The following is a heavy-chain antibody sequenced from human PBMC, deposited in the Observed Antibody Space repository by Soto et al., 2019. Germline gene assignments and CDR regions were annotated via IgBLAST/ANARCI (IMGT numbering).Heavy chain of an antibody. CDR2: INAGNGNT. V-gene: IGHV1-3*05. J-gene: IGHJ6*02. CDR3: ASFSKVYYYYGMDV. Sequence: QVQLVQSGAEEKKPGASVKVSCKASGYTFTSYAMHWVRQAPGQRLEWMGCINAGNGNTEYSQKFQGRVTITRDTPASTAYMELSSLRSEDTAVYYCASFSKVYYYYGMDVWGQGTTVTVSS. CDR1: GYTFTSYA.